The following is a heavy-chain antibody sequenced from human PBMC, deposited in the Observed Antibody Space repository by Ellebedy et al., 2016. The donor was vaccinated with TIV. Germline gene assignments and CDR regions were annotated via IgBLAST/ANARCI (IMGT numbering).Heavy chain of an antibody. V-gene: IGHV5-51*01. CDR3: ARHTNNGFFYIDL. D-gene: IGHD5-24*01. J-gene: IGHJ4*02. CDR2: VYPRDSRT. CDR1: GFDFNAYW. Sequence: GESLKISXKGSGFDFNAYWVGWVRQMPGKGLEWMGIVYPRDSRTRYSPSFHGQVTISADKSISTAYLQWSGLKPSDTALYFCARHTNNGFFYIDLWGQGTPVTVSS.